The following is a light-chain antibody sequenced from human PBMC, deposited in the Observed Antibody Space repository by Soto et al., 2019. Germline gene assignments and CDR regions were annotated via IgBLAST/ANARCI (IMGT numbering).Light chain of an antibody. CDR2: RNN. J-gene: IGLJ2*01. Sequence: QSVLTQPPSASGTPGQRVTISCSGSSSNIGSNYVSWYQQLPGTAPKLLIDRNNQRPSGVPDRFSGSKSGTSASLAISGLRSEDEAAYYCAAWDDSLSGLVVFGGGTKLTVL. CDR3: AAWDDSLSGLVV. V-gene: IGLV1-47*01. CDR1: SSNIGSNY.